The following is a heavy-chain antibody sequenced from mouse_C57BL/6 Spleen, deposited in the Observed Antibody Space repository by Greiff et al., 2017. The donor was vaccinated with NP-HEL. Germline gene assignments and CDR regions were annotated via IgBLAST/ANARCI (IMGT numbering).Heavy chain of an antibody. Sequence: VQLQQPGAELVRPGSSVKLSCKASGYTFTSYWMHWVKQRPIQGLEWIGNIDPSDSETHYNQKFKDKATLTVDKSSSTAYMQLSSLTSEDSAVYYCARGLYGNYRYFDVWGTGTTVTVSS. V-gene: IGHV1-52*01. J-gene: IGHJ1*03. D-gene: IGHD2-1*01. CDR1: GYTFTSYW. CDR2: IDPSDSET. CDR3: ARGLYGNYRYFDV.